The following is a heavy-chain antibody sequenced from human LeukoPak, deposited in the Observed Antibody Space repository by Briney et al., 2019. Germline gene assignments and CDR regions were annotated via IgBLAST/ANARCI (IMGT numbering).Heavy chain of an antibody. J-gene: IGHJ3*02. V-gene: IGHV3-30*18. CDR3: ANYDSSGPLAFDI. Sequence: PGRSLRLSCAASGFTFSSDGMHWVRQAPGKGLEWVAVISYDGSNKYYADSVKGRFTTSRDNSKNTLYLQMNSLRAEDTAVYYCANYDSSGPLAFDIWGQGTMVTVSS. CDR2: ISYDGSNK. D-gene: IGHD3-22*01. CDR1: GFTFSSDG.